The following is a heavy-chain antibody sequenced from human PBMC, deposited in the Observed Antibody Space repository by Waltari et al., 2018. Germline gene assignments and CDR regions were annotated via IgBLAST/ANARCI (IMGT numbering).Heavy chain of an antibody. CDR2: INPNMGGT. CDR3: ARQTYYYDSSGYYFGY. CDR1: GYTFTGYY. V-gene: IGHV1-2*02. Sequence: QVQLVQSGAEVKKPGASVKVSCKASGYTFTGYYMHWVRQAPGQGLEWMGWINPNMGGTNYAQKFQGRVTMTRDTSISTAYMELSRLRSDDTAVYYCARQTYYYDSSGYYFGYWGQGTLVTVSS. J-gene: IGHJ4*02. D-gene: IGHD3-22*01.